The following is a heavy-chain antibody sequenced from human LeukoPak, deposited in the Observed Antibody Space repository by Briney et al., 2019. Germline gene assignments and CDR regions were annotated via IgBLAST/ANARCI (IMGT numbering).Heavy chain of an antibody. Sequence: PGGSLRLSCAASGFTVSSNYMSWVRQAPGKGLEWVSVIYSGDSTYYADSVKGRFTISRDNSKNTLYLQMNSLRAEDTAVYYCARLPPAPMMVVVTWGQGTLVTVSS. CDR3: ARLPPAPMMVVVT. CDR1: GFTVSSNY. CDR2: IYSGDST. D-gene: IGHD3-22*01. J-gene: IGHJ5*02. V-gene: IGHV3-66*01.